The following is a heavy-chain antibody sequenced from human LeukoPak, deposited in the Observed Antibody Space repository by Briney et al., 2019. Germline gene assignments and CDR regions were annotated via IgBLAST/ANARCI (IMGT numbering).Heavy chain of an antibody. CDR3: ARDSALGYCSSTSCKPGAFDY. J-gene: IGHJ4*02. D-gene: IGHD2-2*01. CDR1: GFTFSSYS. CDR2: ISSSSSYI. Sequence: GSLRLSCAASGFTFSSYSMNWVRQAPGRGLEWVSSISSSSSYIYYADSVKGRFTISRDNAKNSLYLQMNSLRAEDTAVYYCARDSALGYCSSTSCKPGAFDYWGQGTLVTVSS. V-gene: IGHV3-21*01.